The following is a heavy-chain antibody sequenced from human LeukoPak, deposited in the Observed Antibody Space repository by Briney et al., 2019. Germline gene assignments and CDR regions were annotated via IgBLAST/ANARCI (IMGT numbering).Heavy chain of an antibody. J-gene: IGHJ4*02. V-gene: IGHV1-46*01. CDR3: ATTDRGYYSQFY. D-gene: IGHD3-22*01. CDR2: INPSAGST. CDR1: GYTFTNYF. Sequence: GASVKVSCKASGYTFTNYFIHWVRQAPGQGLEWMGIINPSAGSTSCAQKFQGRVTMTRDTSTSTVYMELSSLSSEDSAVYYCATTDRGYYSQFYWGQGTLVTVSS.